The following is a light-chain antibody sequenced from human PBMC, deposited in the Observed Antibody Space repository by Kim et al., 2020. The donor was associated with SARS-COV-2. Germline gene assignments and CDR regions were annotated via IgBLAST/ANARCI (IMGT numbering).Light chain of an antibody. CDR1: VLAKRY. V-gene: IGLV3-27*01. CDR3: YSAADNNWL. Sequence: SYELTQPSSVSVSPGQTARITCSGDVLAKRYARWFQQKPGQAPLLVIYKDSKRPSGIPERFSGSSSGTTVTLTISGAQVEDEAASYCYSAADNNWLFGGGTQLTVL. CDR2: KDS. J-gene: IGLJ3*02.